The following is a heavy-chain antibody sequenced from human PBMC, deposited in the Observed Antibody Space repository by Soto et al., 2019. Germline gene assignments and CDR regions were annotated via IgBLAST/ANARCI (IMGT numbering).Heavy chain of an antibody. CDR2: INHSGST. D-gene: IGHD3-10*01. V-gene: IGHV4-34*01. CDR3: ARFLNLVVRAQGSGMDV. CDR1: GGSFSGYY. J-gene: IGHJ6*02. Sequence: SSETLSLTCAVYGGSFSGYYWSWIRQPPGKGLEWIGEINHSGSTNYNPSLKSRVTISVDTSKNQFSLKLSSVTAADTAVYYCARFLNLVVRAQGSGMDVWGQGTTVTVSS.